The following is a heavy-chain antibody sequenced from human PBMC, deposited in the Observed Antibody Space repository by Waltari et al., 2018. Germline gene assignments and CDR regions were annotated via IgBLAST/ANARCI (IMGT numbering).Heavy chain of an antibody. D-gene: IGHD3-10*02. CDR2: IKQEGSGK. Sequence: EVQLVESGGGWVQPGGSLRLSCAASGFIFSNYWMTWVRQAPGKGVEWVANIKQEGSGKYYLDSVKGRFSISRDNAKKALYLQMNSLRVEDTAVYYCARYAPDYLGDYPDVIDIWGQGTMVTVSS. CDR1: GFIFSNYW. J-gene: IGHJ3*02. V-gene: IGHV3-7*01. CDR3: ARYAPDYLGDYPDVIDI.